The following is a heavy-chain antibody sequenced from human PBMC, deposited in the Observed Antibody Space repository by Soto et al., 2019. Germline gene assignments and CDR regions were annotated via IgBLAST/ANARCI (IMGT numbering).Heavy chain of an antibody. J-gene: IGHJ5*02. Sequence: SETLSLTCTVSGASISGFYWSWIRKSAGKGLEWIGRIYATGTTDYNPSLKSRVMMSVDTSKKQFSLKLRSVTAADTAVYYCVRDGTKTLRDWFDPWGQGISVTSPQ. D-gene: IGHD1-1*01. CDR1: GASISGFY. V-gene: IGHV4-4*07. CDR3: VRDGTKTLRDWFDP. CDR2: IYATGTT.